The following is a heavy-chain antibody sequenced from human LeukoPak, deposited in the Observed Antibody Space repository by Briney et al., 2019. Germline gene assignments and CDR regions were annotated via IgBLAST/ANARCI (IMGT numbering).Heavy chain of an antibody. CDR1: GFTVSSNY. Sequence: GGSLRLSCAASGFTVSSNYMSWVRQAPGKGLEWVSVIYSGGSTYYADSVEGRFTISRDNSKNTLYLQMNSLRAEDTAVYYCARMAGDGSSWYKVRYYYYYYYMDVWGKGTTVTISS. J-gene: IGHJ6*03. V-gene: IGHV3-66*01. CDR3: ARMAGDGSSWYKVRYYYYYYYMDV. D-gene: IGHD6-13*01. CDR2: IYSGGST.